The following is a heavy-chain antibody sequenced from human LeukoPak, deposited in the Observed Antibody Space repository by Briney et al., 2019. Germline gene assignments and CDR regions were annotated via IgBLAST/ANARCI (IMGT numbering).Heavy chain of an antibody. CDR3: ASPPRPYGSGPNYMDV. J-gene: IGHJ6*03. CDR2: IYHSGST. D-gene: IGHD3-10*01. Sequence: SQTLSLTCTVSGGSISSGGYYWSWIRQPPGKGLEWIGYIYHSGSTYYNPSLKSRVTISVDTSKNQFSLKLSSVTAADTAVYYCASPPRPYGSGPNYMDVWGKGTTVTVSS. CDR1: GGSISSGGYY. V-gene: IGHV4-30-2*01.